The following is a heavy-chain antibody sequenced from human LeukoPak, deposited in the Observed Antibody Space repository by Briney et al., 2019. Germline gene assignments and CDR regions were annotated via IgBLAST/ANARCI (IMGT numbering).Heavy chain of an antibody. J-gene: IGHJ4*02. CDR2: ISSSGDST. V-gene: IGHV3-23*01. D-gene: IGHD1-26*01. CDR3: AKGYSGSYSAFDY. Sequence: GGSLRLSCAASGFTFSSYAMIWVRQAPGKGLEWVSTISSSGDSTYYADSVKGRFTISRDSSKNTLYLQMNSLRAEDTAVYFCAKGYSGSYSAFDYWGQGTLVTVSS. CDR1: GFTFSSYA.